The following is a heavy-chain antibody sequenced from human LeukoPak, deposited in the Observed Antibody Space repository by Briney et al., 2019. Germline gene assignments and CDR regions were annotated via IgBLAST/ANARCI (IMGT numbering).Heavy chain of an antibody. D-gene: IGHD2-21*02. V-gene: IGHV3-21*01. CDR3: ARDPCGGDCYSAY. CDR2: ISSSSSYI. CDR1: GFTFSSYS. Sequence: KTGGSLRLSCAASGFTFSSYSMNWVRQAPGKGLEWVSSISSSSSYIYYADSVKGRFTISRDNAKNSLYPQMNSLRAEDTAVYYCARDPCGGDCYSAYWGQGTLVTVSS. J-gene: IGHJ4*02.